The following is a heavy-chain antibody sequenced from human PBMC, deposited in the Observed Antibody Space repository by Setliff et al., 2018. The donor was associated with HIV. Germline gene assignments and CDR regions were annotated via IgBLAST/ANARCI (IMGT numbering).Heavy chain of an antibody. Sequence: ASVKVSCKASGYTFTDNYIHWVRQAPGQGLEWMAWINSATGGTNYAQNFQGWVTVTRDTSINTVNMELRSLKSDDTAVYYCARDYLHVFEIWGQGRMVTVSS. CDR2: INSATGGT. V-gene: IGHV1-2*04. CDR1: GYTFTDNY. CDR3: ARDYLHVFEI. J-gene: IGHJ3*02.